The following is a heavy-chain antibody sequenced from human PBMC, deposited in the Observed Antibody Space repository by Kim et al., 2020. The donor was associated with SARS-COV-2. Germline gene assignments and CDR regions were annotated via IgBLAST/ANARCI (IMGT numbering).Heavy chain of an antibody. J-gene: IGHJ5*02. CDR3: ARGNRRGYCSSTSCGNWFDP. V-gene: IGHV3-48*03. D-gene: IGHD2-2*01. Sequence: RFTISRDNAKNSLYLQMNSLRAEDTAVYYCARGNRRGYCSSTSCGNWFDPWGQGTLVTVSS.